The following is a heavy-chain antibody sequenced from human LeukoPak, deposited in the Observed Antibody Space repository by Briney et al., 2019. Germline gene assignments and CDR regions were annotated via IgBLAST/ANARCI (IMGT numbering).Heavy chain of an antibody. CDR1: GGSISSYY. Sequence: SETLSLTCTVSGGSISSYYWSWIRQPPGKGLEWIGYIYYSGSTNYNPSLKSRVTISVDTSKNQFSLKLSSVTAADTAVYYCARDGHYCSGGSCYSGAYDIWGQGTMVTVSS. J-gene: IGHJ3*02. D-gene: IGHD2-15*01. CDR3: ARDGHYCSGGSCYSGAYDI. CDR2: IYYSGST. V-gene: IGHV4-59*01.